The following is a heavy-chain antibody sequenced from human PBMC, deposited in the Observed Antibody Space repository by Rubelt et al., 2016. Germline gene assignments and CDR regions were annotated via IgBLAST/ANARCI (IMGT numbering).Heavy chain of an antibody. D-gene: IGHD4-17*01. CDR2: ITSKSGKT. Sequence: RGRSLRLSCAASGFSFDDYAMHWVRQAPGKGLEWVSGITSKSGKTDYADSVKGQFTISRDNAKNSLSLQMDSLSGEDTALYYCAKDATQGDFGDYGFDYWGQGTLVTVSS. J-gene: IGHJ4*02. CDR1: GFSFDDYA. V-gene: IGHV3-9*01. CDR3: AKDATQGDFGDYGFDY.